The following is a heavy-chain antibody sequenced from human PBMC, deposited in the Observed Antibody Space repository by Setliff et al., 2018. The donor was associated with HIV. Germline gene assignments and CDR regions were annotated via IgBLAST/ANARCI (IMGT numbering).Heavy chain of an antibody. D-gene: IGHD3-22*01. J-gene: IGHJ3*02. V-gene: IGHV1-69*10. CDR2: LIPILGIA. Sequence: SVKVSCKASGGAFSGYALSWVRQAPGQGLEWMGGLIPILGIAQYAQKFHGRVTISADTSTTTACLEVSSLRSEDTAVYYCAKGYYHDSRGYPTGPAFDIWGQGTMVTVS. CDR3: AKGYYHDSRGYPTGPAFDI. CDR1: GGAFSGYA.